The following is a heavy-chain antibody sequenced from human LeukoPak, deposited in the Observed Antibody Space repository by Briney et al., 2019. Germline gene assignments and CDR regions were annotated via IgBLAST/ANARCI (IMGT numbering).Heavy chain of an antibody. V-gene: IGHV1-69*13. CDR1: GGTFGSYA. CDR2: IIPIFGTA. Sequence: SVKVSCKASGGTFGSYAISWVRQAPGQGLEWMGGIIPIFGTANYAQKFQGRVTITADESTSTAYMELSSLRSEDTAVYYCAGTDDFWSPPFDYWGQGTLVTVSS. CDR3: AGTDDFWSPPFDY. D-gene: IGHD3-3*01. J-gene: IGHJ4*02.